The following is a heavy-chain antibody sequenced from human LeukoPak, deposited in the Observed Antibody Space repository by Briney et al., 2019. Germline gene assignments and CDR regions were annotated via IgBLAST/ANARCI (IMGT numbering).Heavy chain of an antibody. Sequence: PGGSLRLSCAASGFTFSSYAMSWVRQAPGKGLEWVSYISSSSTYIYYADSVKGRFTISRDNAKNSLYLQMNSLRVEDTAVYYCARDMANGYTGYDYRGLFDYWGQGTLVTVSS. CDR3: ARDMANGYTGYDYRGLFDY. V-gene: IGHV3-21*01. CDR1: GFTFSSYA. CDR2: ISSSSTYI. D-gene: IGHD5-12*01. J-gene: IGHJ4*02.